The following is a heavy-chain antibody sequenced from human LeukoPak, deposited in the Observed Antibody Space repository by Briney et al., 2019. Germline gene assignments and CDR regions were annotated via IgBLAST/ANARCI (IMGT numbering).Heavy chain of an antibody. V-gene: IGHV4-39*01. J-gene: IGHJ4*02. Sequence: SETLSLTCTVSGGSISSSSYYWGWIRQPPGKGLEWIGTIHYRGTTYSNPSLKSRVTISVDTSKNQFSLKLSSVTAADTAVYYCARRAPLDDFWSDHNGVLGRNYFDYWGQGTLVTASS. CDR1: GGSISSSSYY. CDR3: ARRAPLDDFWSDHNGVLGRNYFDY. CDR2: IHYRGTT. D-gene: IGHD3-3*01.